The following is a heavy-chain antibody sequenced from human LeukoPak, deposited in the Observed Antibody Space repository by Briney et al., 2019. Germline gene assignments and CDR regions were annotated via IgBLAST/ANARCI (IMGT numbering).Heavy chain of an antibody. CDR1: GFTFDDYA. Sequence: PGRSLRLSCAASGFTFDDYAMHWVRQAPGKGLEWVSGISWNSGSIGHADSVKGRFTISRDNAKNSLYLQMNSLRAEDTALYYCAKNLGRQLGGFDYWGQGTLVTVSS. V-gene: IGHV3-9*01. CDR3: AKNLGRQLGGFDY. CDR2: ISWNSGSI. D-gene: IGHD6-6*01. J-gene: IGHJ4*02.